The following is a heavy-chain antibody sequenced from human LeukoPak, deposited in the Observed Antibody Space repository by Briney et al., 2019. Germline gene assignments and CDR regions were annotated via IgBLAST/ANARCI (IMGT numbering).Heavy chain of an antibody. J-gene: IGHJ4*02. CDR1: GFTFYDYA. V-gene: IGHV3-9*01. D-gene: IGHD6-13*01. Sequence: QAGGSLTLSCAASGFTFYDYAMHWVRQAQGKGLEGVTCINWYSGSIGYADPVKGRFTISRDNAKKSLFLNMHSLRAEDTSVYYCAKDWSPASGRGGYFDYWGQGTLVTVSS. CDR3: AKDWSPASGRGGYFDY. CDR2: INWYSGSI.